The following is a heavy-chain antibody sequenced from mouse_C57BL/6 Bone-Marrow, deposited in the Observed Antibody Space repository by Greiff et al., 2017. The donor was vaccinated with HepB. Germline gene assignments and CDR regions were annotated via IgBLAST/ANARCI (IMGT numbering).Heavy chain of an antibody. J-gene: IGHJ2*01. V-gene: IGHV2-2*01. CDR3: ARNSAAYYSNYVDY. D-gene: IGHD2-5*01. CDR1: GFSLTSYG. CDR2: IWSGGST. Sequence: VKLVESGPGLVQPSQRLSITCTVSGFSLTSYGVHWVRQSPGKGLEWLGVIWSGGSTDYNAAFISRLSISKDNSKGQVFFKMNSLQADDTAIYYCARNSAAYYSNYVDYWGQGTTLTVSS.